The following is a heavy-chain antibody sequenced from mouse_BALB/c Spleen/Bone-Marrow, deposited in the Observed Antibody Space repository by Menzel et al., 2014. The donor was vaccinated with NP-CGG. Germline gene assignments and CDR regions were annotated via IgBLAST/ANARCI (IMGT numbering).Heavy chain of an antibody. V-gene: IGHV1-15*01. CDR3: TRGWDAMDY. CDR1: GYTFTDYE. CDR2: IHPGSGGT. Sequence: QVQLQQSGAELVRPGASVKLSCKALGYTFTDYEIHWVKQTPEHGLEWNVAIHPGSGGTAYNQKFKGKATLTVDKSSNTAHMELSSLTSEDSAVYYCTRGWDAMDYWGQGTSVTVSS. J-gene: IGHJ4*01. D-gene: IGHD3-3*01.